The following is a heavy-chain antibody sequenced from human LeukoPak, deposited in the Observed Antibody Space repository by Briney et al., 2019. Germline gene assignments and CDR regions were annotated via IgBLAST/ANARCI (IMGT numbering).Heavy chain of an antibody. CDR1: GFSLSTSGMC. V-gene: IGHV2-5*08. CDR3: AHRRRGGGGLYFDY. J-gene: IGHJ4*02. D-gene: IGHD2-8*02. CDR2: IYWDDDK. Sequence: SGPTLVNPTQTLTLTCTFSGFSLSTSGMCVSWIRQPPGKALEWLALIYWDDDKRYSPSLKSRLTITKDTSKNQVVLTMTNMDPVDTATYYCAHRRRGGGGLYFDYWGQGTLVTVSS.